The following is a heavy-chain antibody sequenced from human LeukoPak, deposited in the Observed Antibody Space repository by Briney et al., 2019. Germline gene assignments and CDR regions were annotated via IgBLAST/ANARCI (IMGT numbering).Heavy chain of an antibody. Sequence: GGSLRLSCAASGFTFSSYSMNWVRQAPGKGLEWVSYISSSSTIYYADSVKGRFTISRDNAKNSLYLQMNSLRDEDTAVYYCARDGITMVRGVIRFDYWGQGTLVTVSS. CDR1: GFTFSSYS. CDR2: ISSSSTI. V-gene: IGHV3-48*02. CDR3: ARDGITMVRGVIRFDY. D-gene: IGHD3-10*01. J-gene: IGHJ4*02.